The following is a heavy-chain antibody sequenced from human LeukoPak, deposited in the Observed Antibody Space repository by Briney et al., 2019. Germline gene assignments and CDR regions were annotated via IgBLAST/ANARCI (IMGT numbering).Heavy chain of an antibody. D-gene: IGHD3-9*01. CDR2: IYYSGST. Sequence: SETLSLTCAVYGGSFSGYYWSWIRQPPGKGLERIGHIYYSGSTNYNPSLKSRVTISVDTSKNQFSLKLSSVTAADTAVYYCARGILRYFDWSLGDYYDYMDVWGKGTTVTISS. V-gene: IGHV4-59*01. J-gene: IGHJ6*03. CDR3: ARGILRYFDWSLGDYYDYMDV. CDR1: GGSFSGYY.